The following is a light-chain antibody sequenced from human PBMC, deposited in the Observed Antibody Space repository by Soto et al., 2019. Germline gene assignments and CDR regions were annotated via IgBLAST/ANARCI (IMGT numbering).Light chain of an antibody. Sequence: QSALTQPASVSGSPGQSITISCTGTSSDVGSYNLVSWYQQHPGKAPKLMIYEGSKRPSGVSNRFSVSKSGNTASLTISGLQAEDEADYYCCSYAASSTWVFGGGTKLTVL. CDR1: SSDVGSYNL. V-gene: IGLV2-23*01. CDR2: EGS. CDR3: CSYAASSTWV. J-gene: IGLJ3*02.